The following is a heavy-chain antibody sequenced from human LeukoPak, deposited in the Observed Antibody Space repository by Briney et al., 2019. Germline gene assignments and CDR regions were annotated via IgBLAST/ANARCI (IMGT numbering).Heavy chain of an antibody. J-gene: IGHJ4*02. V-gene: IGHV3-11*01. Sequence: PGGSLRLSCAASGFTFNDYYMRWIRQAPGKGLEWVSYISSGGSTIYYADSVKGRFTTSRDNARNSLYLQMNSLRAEDTAVYYCAGYCSGGSCNAAGYWGQGTLVTVSS. CDR3: AGYCSGGSCNAAGY. D-gene: IGHD2-15*01. CDR2: ISSGGSTI. CDR1: GFTFNDYY.